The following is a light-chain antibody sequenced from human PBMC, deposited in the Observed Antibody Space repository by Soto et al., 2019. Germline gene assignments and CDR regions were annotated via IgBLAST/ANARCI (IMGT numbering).Light chain of an antibody. CDR3: QQRNVWPPIT. Sequence: EVVLTQSPATLSLSPGERATLSCRASQSIRTSFAWYQQKPGQAPRLVIFDASNRANGVPARFGGSGSGTDFTLTINSLEPEDFAVYYCQQRNVWPPITFGQGTRLEIK. CDR1: QSIRTS. J-gene: IGKJ5*01. CDR2: DAS. V-gene: IGKV3-11*01.